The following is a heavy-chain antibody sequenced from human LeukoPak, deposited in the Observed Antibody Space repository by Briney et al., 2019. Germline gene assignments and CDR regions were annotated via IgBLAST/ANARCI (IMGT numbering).Heavy chain of an antibody. J-gene: IGHJ6*02. CDR3: ARLPGGQLVHYYYYGMDV. CDR2: IYYSGST. CDR1: GGSISSYY. Sequence: SETLSLTCTVSGGSISSYYWGWIRRPPGKGLEWIGSIYYSGSTYYNPSLKSRVTISVDTSKNQFSLKLSSVTAADTAVYYCARLPGGQLVHYYYYGMDVWGQGTTVTVSS. D-gene: IGHD6-6*01. V-gene: IGHV4-39*01.